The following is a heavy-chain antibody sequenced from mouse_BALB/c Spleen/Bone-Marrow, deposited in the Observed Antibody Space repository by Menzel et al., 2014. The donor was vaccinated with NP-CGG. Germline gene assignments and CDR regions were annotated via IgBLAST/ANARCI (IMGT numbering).Heavy chain of an antibody. J-gene: IGHJ4*01. CDR3: TRDPYYYGSSYAMDY. V-gene: IGHV5-6-4*01. D-gene: IGHD1-1*01. CDR2: ISSGGSYT. Sequence: EVNVVESGGGLVKPGGSLKLSCAASGFTFSSYTMSWVRQTPEKRLEWVATISSGGSYTYYPDSVKGRFTISRDNAKNTLYLQMSSLKSEDTAMYHCTRDPYYYGSSYAMDYWGQGTSVTVSS. CDR1: GFTFSSYT.